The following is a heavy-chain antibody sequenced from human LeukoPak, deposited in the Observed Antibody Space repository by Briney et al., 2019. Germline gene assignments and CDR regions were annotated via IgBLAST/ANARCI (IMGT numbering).Heavy chain of an antibody. D-gene: IGHD3-10*01. CDR1: GFTFSSYD. Sequence: GGSLRLSCAASGFTFSSYDMHWVRQATGKGLEWVSAIGVAANTFYSGSVKGRFTISRDNSKNTLYLQMNSLRAEDTAVYYCAKDSSRGVFDYWGQGTLVTVSS. V-gene: IGHV3-13*01. CDR2: IGVAANT. J-gene: IGHJ4*02. CDR3: AKDSSRGVFDY.